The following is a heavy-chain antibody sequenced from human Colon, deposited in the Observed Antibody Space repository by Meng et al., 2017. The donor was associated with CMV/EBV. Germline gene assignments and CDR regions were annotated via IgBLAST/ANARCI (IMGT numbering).Heavy chain of an antibody. CDR2: IWYDGSNK. D-gene: IGHD1-26*01. V-gene: IGHV3-33*06. J-gene: IGHJ4*02. CDR3: AKVFFPSGSYSAIDY. CDR1: GFTFSSYG. Sequence: GGSLRLSCAASGFTFSSYGMHWVRQAPGKGLEWVAVIWYDGSNKYYADSVKGRFTISRDNSKNTLYLQMNSLRAEDTAVYYCAKVFFPSGSYSAIDYWGQGTLVTVSS.